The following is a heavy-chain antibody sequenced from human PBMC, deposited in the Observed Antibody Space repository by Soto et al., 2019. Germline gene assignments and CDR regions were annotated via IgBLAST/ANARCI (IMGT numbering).Heavy chain of an antibody. D-gene: IGHD3-10*02. CDR2: IFYSGST. V-gene: IGHV4-59*01. CDR1: GGSISSYY. CDR3: ASMIGDPVLSFDS. Sequence: QVQLQESGPGLVKPSETLSLTCTVSGGSISSYYWSWIRQPPGKGLEWIGFIFYSGSTSYNPSLKSHVTRSIDPSEYQFSLKLNSVTAADTAVYYCASMIGDPVLSFDSWGQGTLVAVSS. J-gene: IGHJ5*01.